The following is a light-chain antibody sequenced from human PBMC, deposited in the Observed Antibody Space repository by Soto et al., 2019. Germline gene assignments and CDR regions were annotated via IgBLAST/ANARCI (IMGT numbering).Light chain of an antibody. V-gene: IGKV1-9*01. Sequence: DIQLTQSPSFLSASVGDRVTITCRASQGISSYLAWYQQQPGKAPKLLIYSASTLQSGVPSRFSGSGSGTELTLTISSLQPEHFETYYCQQLNSYPLTFGQGTKVEI. CDR1: QGISSY. CDR2: SAS. J-gene: IGKJ1*01. CDR3: QQLNSYPLT.